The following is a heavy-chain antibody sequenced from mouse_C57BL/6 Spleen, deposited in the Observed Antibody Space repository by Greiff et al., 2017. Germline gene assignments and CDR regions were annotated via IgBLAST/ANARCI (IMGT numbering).Heavy chain of an antibody. V-gene: IGHV7-3*01. D-gene: IGHD3-2*02. CDR2: FRNKANGYTT. CDR3: ASSHSSGYAMDY. CDR1: GSTFPDYS. J-gene: IGHJ4*01. Sequence: EVMLVESGAGLVQPGGSLSLSCPASGSTFPDYSMTWVRQPPGTPLECLGFFRNKANGYTTEYSASVKGRFTISRDNSQSILYLQMNALRAEDSATYYCASSHSSGYAMDYWGQGTSVTVSS.